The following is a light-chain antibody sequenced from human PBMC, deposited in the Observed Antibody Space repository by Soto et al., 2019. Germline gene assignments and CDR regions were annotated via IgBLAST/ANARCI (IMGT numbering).Light chain of an antibody. CDR2: QDT. J-gene: IGLJ2*01. Sequence: SYELTQPPSVSASPGQTASITCSGDKLGTKYACWYQQKPGQSPVLVIYQDTKRPSGIPERFAGSNSGNTATLTISGTQAMDEADYYCQAWDRSTVVFGGGTKVTVL. CDR3: QAWDRSTVV. CDR1: KLGTKY. V-gene: IGLV3-1*01.